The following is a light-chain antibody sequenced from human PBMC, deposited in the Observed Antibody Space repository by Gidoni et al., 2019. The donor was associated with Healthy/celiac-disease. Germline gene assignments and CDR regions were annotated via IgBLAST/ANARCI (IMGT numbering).Light chain of an antibody. CDR2: DAS. V-gene: IGKV3D-11*02. Sequence: EIVLTQSPATLSLSPGERAPLSCRASQSVSSYLAWYQQKPGQAPRLLIYDASNRATGIPARFSGSGPGKDFTLTISSLEPEDFAVYYCQQRSNWPFTFGGGTKVEIK. J-gene: IGKJ4*01. CDR3: QQRSNWPFT. CDR1: QSVSSY.